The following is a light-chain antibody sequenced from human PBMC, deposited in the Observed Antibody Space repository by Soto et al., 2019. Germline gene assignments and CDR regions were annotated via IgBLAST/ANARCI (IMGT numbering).Light chain of an antibody. CDR2: SNN. CDR3: AAWDDSLNGVV. J-gene: IGLJ2*01. V-gene: IGLV1-44*01. CDR1: SSNIGSNT. Sequence: QSVLTQPPSASGTPGQRVTISCSGSSSNIGSNTVNWYQQLPGTAPKPLIYSNNQRPSGVPDRFSGSKSGTSASLAISGLQYEDEADYYCAAWDDSLNGVVFGGGTKLTVL.